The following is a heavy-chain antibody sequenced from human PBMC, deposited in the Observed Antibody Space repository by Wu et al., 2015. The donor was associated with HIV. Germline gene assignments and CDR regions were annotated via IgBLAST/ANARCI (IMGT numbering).Heavy chain of an antibody. CDR3: ARSITMGSGGKDYGMDV. D-gene: IGHD3-10*01. Sequence: QVQLMQSGAEVKKPGASVKVSCKASGYTFTGYYMHWVRQAPGQGLEWMGWINPNSGGTNYAQKFQGRVTMTRDTSISTAYMELSRLRSDDTAVYYCARSITMGSGGKDYGMDVVGPKGPRSPSP. CDR2: INPNSGGT. V-gene: IGHV1-2*02. J-gene: IGHJ6*02. CDR1: GYTFTGYY.